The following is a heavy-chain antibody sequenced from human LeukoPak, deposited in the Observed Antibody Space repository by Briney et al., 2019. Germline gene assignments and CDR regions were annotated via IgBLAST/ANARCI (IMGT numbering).Heavy chain of an antibody. V-gene: IGHV4-39*07. Sequence: PSETLSLTCTVSGGSISSSSYYWGWIRQPPGKGLEWIGSIYYSGSTYYNPSLKSRVTISVDTSKNQFSLKLSSVTAADTAVYYCARGRHLYYGGNSGFQHWGQGTLVTVSS. CDR1: GGSISSSSYY. D-gene: IGHD4-23*01. CDR3: ARGRHLYYGGNSGFQH. J-gene: IGHJ1*01. CDR2: IYYSGST.